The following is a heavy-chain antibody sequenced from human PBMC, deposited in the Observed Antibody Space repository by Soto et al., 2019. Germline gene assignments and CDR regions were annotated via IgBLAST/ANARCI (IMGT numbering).Heavy chain of an antibody. J-gene: IGHJ5*02. CDR2: ISGGGGNT. CDR3: AKDRGAGGRFSGIAVAGIPS. CDR1: GFTFSSYA. Sequence: EVQLLESGGGLVQPGGSLRLSCAASGFTFSSYAMSWVRQTPGKGLEWVSGISGGGGNTYYADSVTGPFTISSDNSRNTLYLQMNSLRAADTAIYYCAKDRGAGGRFSGIAVAGIPSWGQGTLVTVSS. V-gene: IGHV3-23*01. D-gene: IGHD6-19*01.